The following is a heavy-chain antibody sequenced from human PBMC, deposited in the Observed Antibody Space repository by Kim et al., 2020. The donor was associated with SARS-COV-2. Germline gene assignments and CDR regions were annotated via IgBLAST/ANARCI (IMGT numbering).Heavy chain of an antibody. CDR1: GGTFSSYA. CDR2: IIPIFGTA. Sequence: SVKVSCKASGGTFSSYAISWVRQAPGQGLEWMGGIIPIFGTANYAQKFQGRVTITADESTSTAYMELSSLRSEDTAVYYCAREGTAAYYYYGMDVWGQGTTVTVSS. CDR3: AREGTAAYYYYGMDV. D-gene: IGHD2-21*02. J-gene: IGHJ6*02. V-gene: IGHV1-69*13.